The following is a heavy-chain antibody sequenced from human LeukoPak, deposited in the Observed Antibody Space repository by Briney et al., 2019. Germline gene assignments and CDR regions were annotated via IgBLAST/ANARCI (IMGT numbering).Heavy chain of an antibody. V-gene: IGHV4-34*01. CDR1: GGSFSGYY. J-gene: IGHJ6*02. Sequence: ASETLSLTCAVYGGSFSGYYWSWIRQPPGKGLEWIGEINHSGSTNYNPSLKSRVTISVDTSKNQFSLKLSSVTAADTAVYYCARIVVVPAAITNKYYYYYYGMDVWGQGTTVTVSS. CDR3: ARIVVVPAAITNKYYYYYYGMDV. D-gene: IGHD2-2*02. CDR2: INHSGST.